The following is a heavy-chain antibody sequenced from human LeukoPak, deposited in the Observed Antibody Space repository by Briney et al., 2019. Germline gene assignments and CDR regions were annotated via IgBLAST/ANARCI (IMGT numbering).Heavy chain of an antibody. CDR2: ISAYNGNT. J-gene: IGHJ6*02. CDR3: ARGLASRYCSSTSCNGMDV. D-gene: IGHD2-2*01. CDR1: GYTFTSYG. Sequence: GASVKVSCKASGYTFTSYGISWVRQAPGQGLEWMGWISAYNGNTNYAQKLQGRVTMTTDTSTSTAYMELRSLRSDDTAVYYCARGLASRYCSSTSCNGMDVWGQGTTVTVSS. V-gene: IGHV1-18*01.